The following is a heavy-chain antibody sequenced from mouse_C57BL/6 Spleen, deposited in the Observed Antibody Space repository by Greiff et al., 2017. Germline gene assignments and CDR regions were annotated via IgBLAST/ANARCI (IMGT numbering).Heavy chain of an antibody. CDR3: ARELGRDRFAD. CDR2: IYPGSGSS. CDR1: GYTFTSYW. V-gene: IGHV1-55*01. Sequence: QVQLQQPGAELVKPGASVKMSCKASGYTFTSYWITWVKQRPGQGLEWIGDIYPGSGSSNYNEKFKSKATLTVDTSSSTAYMQLSSRTSEDSAVYYCARELGRDRFADWGQGTLVTVSA. J-gene: IGHJ3*01. D-gene: IGHD4-1*01.